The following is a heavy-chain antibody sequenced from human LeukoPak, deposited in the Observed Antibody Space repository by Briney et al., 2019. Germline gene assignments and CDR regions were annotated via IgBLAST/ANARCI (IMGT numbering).Heavy chain of an antibody. CDR3: ARYSSSSAGLFDY. CDR2: IYYSGST. Sequence: PSETLSLTCTVSGGSISSSSYYWGWIRQPPGKGLEWIGSIYYSGSTYYNPSLKSRVTISVDTSKNQFSLKLSSVTAADTAVYYCARYSSSSAGLFDYWGQGTLVTVSS. V-gene: IGHV4-39*07. J-gene: IGHJ4*02. D-gene: IGHD6-6*01. CDR1: GGSISSSSYY.